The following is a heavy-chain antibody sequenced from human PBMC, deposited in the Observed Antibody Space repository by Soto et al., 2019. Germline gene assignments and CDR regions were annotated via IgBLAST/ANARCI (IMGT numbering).Heavy chain of an antibody. CDR1: VFTFSSYS. D-gene: IGHD2-2*01. J-gene: IGHJ6*02. CDR2: ISISSSYI. V-gene: IGHV3-21*01. Sequence: GGSLRLSCAASVFTFSSYSMNWVRQAPGKWLEWVSSISISSSYIYYADSVKGRFTISRYNAKNSLYLQMNSRRAEDPAVSYCARNRVVPVWRLATLVYYYYYGMDVWGQGTTVTVSS. CDR3: ARNRVVPVWRLATLVYYYYYGMDV.